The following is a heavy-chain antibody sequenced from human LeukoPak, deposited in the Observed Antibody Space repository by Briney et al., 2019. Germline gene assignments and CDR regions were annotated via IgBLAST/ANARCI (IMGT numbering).Heavy chain of an antibody. Sequence: GASVKVSCKASGYTFTSYDINWVRQATGQGLEWMGWMNPNSGNTGYAQKFQGRVTITRNTSISTAYMELSSLRSEDTAVYYCARGQYYYGSGSGDYFDYWGQETLVTVSS. J-gene: IGHJ4*02. CDR1: GYTFTSYD. V-gene: IGHV1-8*03. D-gene: IGHD3-10*01. CDR2: MNPNSGNT. CDR3: ARGQYYYGSGSGDYFDY.